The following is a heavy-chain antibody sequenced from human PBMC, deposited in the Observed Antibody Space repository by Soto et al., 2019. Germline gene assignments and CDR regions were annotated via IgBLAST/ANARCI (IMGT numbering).Heavy chain of an antibody. CDR3: ARMRGYCSSTSLWGPRYGMDV. V-gene: IGHV2-70*01. CDR2: IDWDDDK. CDR1: GFSLSTSGMC. J-gene: IGHJ6*02. D-gene: IGHD2-2*01. Sequence: GSGPTLVNPTQTLTLTCTFSGFSLSTSGMCVSWIRQPPGKALGWLALIDWDDDKYYSTSLKTRLTISKDTSKNQVVLTMTNMDPVDTATYYCARMRGYCSSTSLWGPRYGMDVWGQGTTVTVSS.